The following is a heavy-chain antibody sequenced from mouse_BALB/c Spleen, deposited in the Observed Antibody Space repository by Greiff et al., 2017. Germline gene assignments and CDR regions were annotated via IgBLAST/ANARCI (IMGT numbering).Heavy chain of an antibody. CDR1: GFTFSSFG. V-gene: IGHV5-17*02. CDR3: ARWWGYDGYYFDY. Sequence: EVHLVESGGGLVQPGGSRKLSCAASGFTFSSFGMHWVRQAPEKGLEWVAYISSGSSTIYYADTVKGRFTISRDNPKNTLFLQMTSLRSEDTAMYYCARWWGYDGYYFDYWGQGTTLTVSS. CDR2: ISSGSSTI. D-gene: IGHD2-3*01. J-gene: IGHJ2*01.